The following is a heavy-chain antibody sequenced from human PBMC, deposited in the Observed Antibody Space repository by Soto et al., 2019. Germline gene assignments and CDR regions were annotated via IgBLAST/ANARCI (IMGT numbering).Heavy chain of an antibody. CDR3: ARDVGTRGWFDP. D-gene: IGHD2-15*01. J-gene: IGHJ5*02. V-gene: IGHV4-31*03. CDR1: SGSIFSGGYY. Sequence: QVQLQESGPGLVKPSQTLSLTCTVSSGSIFSGGYYWSWIRQHPGKGLEWIGCIYYSGITYYNPSLKIRVTISVDMSQNQFSLRLSSVTAADTAVYYCARDVGTRGWFDPWGQGTLVTVSS. CDR2: IYYSGIT.